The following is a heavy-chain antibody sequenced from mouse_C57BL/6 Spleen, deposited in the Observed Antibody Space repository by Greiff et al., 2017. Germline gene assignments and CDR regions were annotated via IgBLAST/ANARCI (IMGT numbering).Heavy chain of an antibody. CDR3: ARRDYGSSFDY. Sequence: EVQVVESGGGLVKPGGSLKISCAASGFTFSSYAMSWVRQTPEKRLEWVATISDGGSYTYYPDNVKGRFTISRDNAKNNLYLQMSHLKSEDSAVYYCARRDYGSSFDYWGQGATLPVSS. J-gene: IGHJ2*01. D-gene: IGHD1-1*01. CDR2: ISDGGSYT. CDR1: GFTFSSYA. V-gene: IGHV5-4*01.